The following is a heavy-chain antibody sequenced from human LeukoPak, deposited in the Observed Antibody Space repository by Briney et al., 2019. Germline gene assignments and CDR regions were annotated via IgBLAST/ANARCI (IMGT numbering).Heavy chain of an antibody. D-gene: IGHD2-2*02. V-gene: IGHV1-8*03. CDR3: ARGGLGYCSSTSCYIIDY. CDR1: GYTFTSYD. Sequence: ASVKVSCKAAGYTFTSYDINWVRQATGPGLEWMGWMNPNSGNTGYAQKFQGRVTITRNTSISTAYMELSSLRSEDTAVYYCARGGLGYCSSTSCYIIDYWGQGTLVTVSS. J-gene: IGHJ4*02. CDR2: MNPNSGNT.